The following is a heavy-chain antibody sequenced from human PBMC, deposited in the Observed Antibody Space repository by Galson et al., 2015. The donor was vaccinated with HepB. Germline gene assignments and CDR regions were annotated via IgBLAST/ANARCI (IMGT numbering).Heavy chain of an antibody. V-gene: IGHV1-8*02. D-gene: IGHD1-26*01. CDR2: MNPKSTNT. J-gene: IGHJ4*02. Sequence: SVKVSCKASGGIFRTYAISWVRQALGQGLEWMGWMNPKSTNTGYARKFQGRVTMTGDTSMDTAYMELSSLTSEDTAVYYCARAVRNQLLSEYWGQGTLVTVSS. CDR3: ARAVRNQLLSEY. CDR1: GGIFRTYA.